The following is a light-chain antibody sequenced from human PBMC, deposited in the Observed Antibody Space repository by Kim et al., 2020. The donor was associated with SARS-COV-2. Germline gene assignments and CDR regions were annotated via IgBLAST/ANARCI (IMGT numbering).Light chain of an antibody. CDR1: QDIANS. V-gene: IGKV1-27*01. J-gene: IGKJ1*01. CDR3: QKYNSAPWT. CDR2: AAS. Sequence: ASVGDRVTITCRASQDIANSLAWYQQKPGKVPQVLIYAASTLQSGVPSRFSGSGSGTEFTLTIGSLQTEDVATYYCQKYNSAPWTFGPGTKVDFK.